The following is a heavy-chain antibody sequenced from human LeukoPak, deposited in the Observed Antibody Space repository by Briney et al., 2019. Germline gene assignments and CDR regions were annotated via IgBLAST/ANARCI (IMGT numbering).Heavy chain of an antibody. Sequence: PSETLSLTCAVYGGSFSGYYWSWIRQPPGKGLEWIGEINHSGSTNYNPSLKSRVTISVDTSKNQFSLKLSSVTAADTAVYYCARVVVVTAILGWFDPWGQGTLDTVSS. CDR3: ARVVVVTAILGWFDP. V-gene: IGHV4-34*01. CDR2: INHSGST. D-gene: IGHD2-21*02. CDR1: GGSFSGYY. J-gene: IGHJ5*02.